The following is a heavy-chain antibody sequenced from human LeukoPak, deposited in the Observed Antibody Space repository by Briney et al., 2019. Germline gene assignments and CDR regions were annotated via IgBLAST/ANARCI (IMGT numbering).Heavy chain of an antibody. D-gene: IGHD3-10*01. CDR3: AGWFGELLPLFAY. Sequence: SETLSLTCTVSGYSITRGYHWGWIRQPPGKGLEWIGSVYHSANTYYNPSLKGRVTISVDTSKNQFSLRVSSVSAADTAVYYCAGWFGELLPLFAYWGQGALVTVSS. V-gene: IGHV4-38-2*02. CDR1: GYSITRGYH. CDR2: VYHSANT. J-gene: IGHJ4*02.